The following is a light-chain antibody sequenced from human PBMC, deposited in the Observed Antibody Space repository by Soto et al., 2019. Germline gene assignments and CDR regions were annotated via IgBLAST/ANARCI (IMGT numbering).Light chain of an antibody. CDR2: GAS. CDR1: QSVSSSY. J-gene: IGKJ3*01. Sequence: EMVLTHSPDTLSLSPGERATLSCSASQSVSSSYLAWYQQKPGQAPRLLIYGASSRATGIPDRFSGSGSGTDFTLTISRLEPEDFAVYYCQQYGSSPFGPGTKVDIK. V-gene: IGKV3-20*01. CDR3: QQYGSSP.